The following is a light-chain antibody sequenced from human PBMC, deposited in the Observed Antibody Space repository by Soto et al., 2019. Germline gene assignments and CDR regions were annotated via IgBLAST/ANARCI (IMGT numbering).Light chain of an antibody. CDR2: HND. J-gene: IGLJ2*01. CDR1: SSNIGSYT. V-gene: IGLV1-44*01. CDR3: AAWDASLNGVI. Sequence: QAVVTQPPSASGTPGQRVTISCSGSSSNIGSYTVNWYQQVPGTAPKLLVFHNDQRPSGVPDRFSGSKSGTSASLAISGLQSEDEADYYCAAWDASLNGVIFGGGTQLTVL.